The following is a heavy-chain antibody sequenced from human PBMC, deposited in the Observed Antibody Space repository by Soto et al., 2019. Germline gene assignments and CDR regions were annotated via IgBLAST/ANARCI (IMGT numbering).Heavy chain of an antibody. D-gene: IGHD1-26*01. CDR2: IYRSGTT. Sequence: LSLTCVVSNFSISSGYYWGWIRQSPGKGLEWLARIYRSGTTSYNPSLKSRVTISVDPSKNQFSLMLTAVTAADTAVYYCARTHSGSYYSVFNYWGRGSLVTVSS. J-gene: IGHJ4*02. CDR3: ARTHSGSYYSVFNY. CDR1: NFSISSGYY. V-gene: IGHV4-38-2*01.